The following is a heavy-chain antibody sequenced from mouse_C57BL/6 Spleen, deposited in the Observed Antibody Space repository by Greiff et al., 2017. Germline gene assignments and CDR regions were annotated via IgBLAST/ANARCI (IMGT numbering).Heavy chain of an antibody. D-gene: IGHD2-12*01. CDR2: INPSTGGT. CDR1: GYSFTGYY. V-gene: IGHV1-42*01. J-gene: IGHJ1*03. CDR3: ARGDDGRRDGYVDG. Sequence: VQLQQSGPALVKPGASVTLSCKASGYSFTGYYMHWVKQSPEKSLEWIGDINPSTGGTTYNQKFKGKATVNVDKSSSTAYMQLKSLTSEDSAVYYCARGDDGRRDGYVDGWGKGTTVTVS.